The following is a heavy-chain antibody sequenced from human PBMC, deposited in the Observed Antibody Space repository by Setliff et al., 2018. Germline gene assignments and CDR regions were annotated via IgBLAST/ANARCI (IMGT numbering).Heavy chain of an antibody. CDR1: GFNFSNYA. CDR3: AKAIRYGGGWELGAFDI. V-gene: IGHV3-23*01. Sequence: GESLKISCAASGFNFSNYAMNWVRQTPEKGLEWVSTISGSGGDTYYSDSANGRFTLSRDNSKNTLSLQMNSLRAEDTAIYYCAKAIRYGGGWELGAFDIWGQGTMVTVSS. J-gene: IGHJ3*02. CDR2: ISGSGGDT. D-gene: IGHD6-19*01.